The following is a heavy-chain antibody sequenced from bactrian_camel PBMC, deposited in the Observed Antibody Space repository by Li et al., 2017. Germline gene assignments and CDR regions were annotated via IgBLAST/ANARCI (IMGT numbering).Heavy chain of an antibody. Sequence: HVQLVESGGGSVQAGGSLRLSCAASRYMYDIGCMGWFRQAPGKEREGVATIDTDGSTRYADSVKGRFTISKDNAKNILYLQMNSLRPEDTAMYYCAAISRRGGRYCDTGVLVFGFWGQGTQVTVS. CDR1: RYMYDIGC. D-gene: IGHD2*01. J-gene: IGHJ6*01. CDR3: AAISRRGGRYCDTGVLVFGF. V-gene: IGHV3S53*01. CDR2: IDTDGST.